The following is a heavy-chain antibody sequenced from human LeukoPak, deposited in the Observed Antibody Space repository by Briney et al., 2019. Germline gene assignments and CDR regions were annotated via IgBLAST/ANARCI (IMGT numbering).Heavy chain of an antibody. J-gene: IGHJ4*02. Sequence: GASVKVSCKASGYIFTDYYMHWVRQAPGQGLEWMGRIIPILGIANYAQKFQGRVTITADKSTSTAYMELSSLRSEDTAVYYCASSLAAGDYWGQGTLVTVSP. CDR1: GYIFTDYY. CDR3: ASSLAAGDY. V-gene: IGHV1-69*02. D-gene: IGHD6-25*01. CDR2: IIPILGIA.